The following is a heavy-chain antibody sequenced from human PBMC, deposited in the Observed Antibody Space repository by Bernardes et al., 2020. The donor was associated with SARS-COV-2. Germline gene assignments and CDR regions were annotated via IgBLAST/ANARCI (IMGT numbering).Heavy chain of an antibody. CDR3: ARGGVLLWFGGTGGEYGMDV. J-gene: IGHJ6*02. D-gene: IGHD3-10*01. CDR1: GDSVSSNSAA. CDR2: TYYRSKWYN. V-gene: IGHV6-1*01. Sequence: LSLTCAISGDSVSSNSAAWNWIRQSPSRGLEWLGRTYYRSKWYNDYAVSVKSRITINPDTSKNQFSLQLNSVTPEDTAVYYCARGGVLLWFGGTGGEYGMDVWGQGTTVTVSS.